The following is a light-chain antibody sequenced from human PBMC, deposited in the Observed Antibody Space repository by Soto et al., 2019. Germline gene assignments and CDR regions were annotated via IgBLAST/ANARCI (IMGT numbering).Light chain of an antibody. CDR1: SSDVGGYNY. V-gene: IGLV2-14*01. J-gene: IGLJ3*02. CDR2: EVN. CDR3: SSYTSSSTWV. Sequence: QSALTQPASVSGSPGQSITISCTGTSSDVGGYNYVSWYQQYPGNAPKVMIYEVNNRPSGVSNRFSGSKSGNTASLTISGLQAEDEADYYCSSYTSSSTWVFGGGTKLTVL.